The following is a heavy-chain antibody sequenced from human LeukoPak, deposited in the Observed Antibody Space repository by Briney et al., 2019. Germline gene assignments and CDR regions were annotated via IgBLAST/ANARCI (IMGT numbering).Heavy chain of an antibody. V-gene: IGHV5-51*01. CDR1: GYSFTSYW. D-gene: IGHD3-3*01. J-gene: IGHJ4*02. CDR3: ARSYYDFWSGYYGY. CDR2: IYPGYSDT. Sequence: KVGESLKISRKGSGYSFTSYWIGWVRQMPGKGLEWMGIIYPGYSDTRYSPSFQGQVTISADKSISTAYLQWSSLKASDTAMYYCARSYYDFWSGYYGYWGQGTLVTVSS.